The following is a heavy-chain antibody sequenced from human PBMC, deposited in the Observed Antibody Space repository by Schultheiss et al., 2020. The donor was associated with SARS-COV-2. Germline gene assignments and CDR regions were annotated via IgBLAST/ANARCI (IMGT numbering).Heavy chain of an antibody. Sequence: GGSLRLSCAASGFTVSSNYMCWVRQEPGKGLEWLGRISNKLNSYNREYAPSVKGRFTISRDDSENSLYLQMNSLKTEDTAVYFCGRVYYDFWSSSLSAMDVWGKGTTVTVSS. CDR1: GFTVSSNY. V-gene: IGHV3-72*01. D-gene: IGHD3-3*01. CDR2: ISNKLNSYNR. CDR3: GRVYYDFWSSSLSAMDV. J-gene: IGHJ6*03.